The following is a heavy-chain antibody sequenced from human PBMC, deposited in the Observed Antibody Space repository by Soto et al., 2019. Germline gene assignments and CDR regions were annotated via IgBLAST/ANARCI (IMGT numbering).Heavy chain of an antibody. CDR3: RVTAIGYYFDY. Sequence: SETLSLTCTVSGGSISSSSYYWGWTRQPPGKGLEWIGSIYYSGSTYYNPSLKSRVTISVDTSKNQFSLKLSSVTAADTAVYYCRVTAIGYYFDYWGQGTLVTVSS. V-gene: IGHV4-39*01. D-gene: IGHD2-21*02. J-gene: IGHJ4*02. CDR1: GGSISSSSYY. CDR2: IYYSGST.